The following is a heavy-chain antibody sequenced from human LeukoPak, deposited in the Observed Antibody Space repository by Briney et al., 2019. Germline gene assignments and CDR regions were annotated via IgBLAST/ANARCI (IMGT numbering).Heavy chain of an antibody. CDR3: AKGAGATWYPYFDS. CDR1: GFSFDEYG. D-gene: IGHD6-13*01. J-gene: IGHJ4*02. V-gene: IGHV3-9*01. CDR2: ISWNSGSV. Sequence: GGSLRLSCAASGFSFDEYGMHWVRQAPGKGLEWVSGISWNSGSVSYVDSVMGRFSISRDNAKNSLFLEMNSLRTEDTAFYYCAKGAGATWYPYFDSWGQGILVTVSS.